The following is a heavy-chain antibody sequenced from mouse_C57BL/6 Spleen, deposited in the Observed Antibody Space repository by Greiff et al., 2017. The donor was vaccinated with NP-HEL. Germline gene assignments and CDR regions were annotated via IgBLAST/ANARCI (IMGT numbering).Heavy chain of an antibody. J-gene: IGHJ1*03. V-gene: IGHV5-6*01. D-gene: IGHD1-1*01. CDR2: ISSGGSYT. CDR1: GFTFSSYG. Sequence: EVQVVESGGDLVKPGGSLKLSCAASGFTFSSYGMSWVRQTPDKRLEWVATISSGGSYTYYPDSVKGRFTISRDNAKNTLYLQMSSLKSEDTAMYYCARQDYGSRAYWYFDVWGTGTTVTVSS. CDR3: ARQDYGSRAYWYFDV.